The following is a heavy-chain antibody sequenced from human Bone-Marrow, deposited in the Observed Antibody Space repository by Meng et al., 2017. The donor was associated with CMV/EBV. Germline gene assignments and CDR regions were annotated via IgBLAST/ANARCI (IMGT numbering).Heavy chain of an antibody. CDR2: ISYDGNSE. Sequence: GGSLRLSCAASGFTFSSYAMHWVRQAPGKGLEWVATISYDGNSEYYADSVKGRFTISRDNSKDTLFVQMNSLRAEDRAVYYCARGPTYSDFWRGDPPHYGVAVWGQGTTVTVSS. CDR3: ARGPTYSDFWRGDPPHYGVAV. J-gene: IGHJ6*02. CDR1: GFTFSSYA. D-gene: IGHD3-3*01. V-gene: IGHV3-30*04.